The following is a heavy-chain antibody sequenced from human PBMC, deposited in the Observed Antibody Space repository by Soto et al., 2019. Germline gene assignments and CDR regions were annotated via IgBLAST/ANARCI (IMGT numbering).Heavy chain of an antibody. CDR1: GYTFTGYY. CDR3: ARAAPNSSGYYRHYYYGMDV. Sequence: QVQLVQSGAEVKKPGASVKVSCKASGYTFTGYYMHWVRQAPGQGLEWMGWINPNSGGTNYAQKFQGWVTMTRDTSISTAYMELSRLRSDDTAVYYCARAAPNSSGYYRHYYYGMDVWGKGTTVTVSS. V-gene: IGHV1-2*04. D-gene: IGHD3-22*01. J-gene: IGHJ6*04. CDR2: INPNSGGT.